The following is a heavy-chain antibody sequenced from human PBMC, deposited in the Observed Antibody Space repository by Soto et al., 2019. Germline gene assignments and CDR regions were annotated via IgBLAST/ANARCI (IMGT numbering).Heavy chain of an antibody. D-gene: IGHD4-17*01. J-gene: IGHJ4*02. Sequence: QLQLQESGSGLVKPSQTLSLTCAVSGGSISSGGYSCNWIRQPPGKGLEWIGYIYHSGSTYYNPALKSRVPISVDRSKNQFSLKLSSVTAADTAVYYCARGMTTVTTFDYWGQGTLVTVSS. CDR2: IYHSGST. V-gene: IGHV4-30-2*01. CDR1: GGSISSGGYS. CDR3: ARGMTTVTTFDY.